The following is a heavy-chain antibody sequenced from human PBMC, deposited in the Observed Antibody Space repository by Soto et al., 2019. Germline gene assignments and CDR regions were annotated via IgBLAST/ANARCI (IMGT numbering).Heavy chain of an antibody. D-gene: IGHD1-26*01. V-gene: IGHV4-34*01. Sequence: SETLPLTCDVYGGSFSGYIWTWMRQNPGKGRQWIGQIKHRGSGNYNPSLKRRVTISVHTSNSQFSLELSSVTAADTAVYYCARGLITGSHYSGGWYYFDSWGQGTQVTV. CDR1: GGSFSGYI. J-gene: IGHJ4*02. CDR3: ARGLITGSHYSGGWYYFDS. CDR2: IKHRGSG.